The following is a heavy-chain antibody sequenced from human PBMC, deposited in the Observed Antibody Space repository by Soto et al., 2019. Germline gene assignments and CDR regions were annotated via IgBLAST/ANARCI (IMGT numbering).Heavy chain of an antibody. CDR2: ISAYNGNT. CDR1: GYTFTSYG. CDR3: ARDTPRAAYSGSYYDY. J-gene: IGHJ4*02. D-gene: IGHD1-26*01. Sequence: SVKVGFEPSGYTFTSYGISWVRQSPGQGLEWMGWISAYNGNTNYAQKLQGRVTMTTDTSTSTAYMELRSLRSDDTAVYYCARDTPRAAYSGSYYDYWGQGTMVSVSS. V-gene: IGHV1-18*04.